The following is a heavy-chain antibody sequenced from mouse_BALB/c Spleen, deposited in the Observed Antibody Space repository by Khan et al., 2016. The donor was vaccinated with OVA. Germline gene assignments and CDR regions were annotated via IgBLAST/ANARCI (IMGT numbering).Heavy chain of an antibody. CDR3: ARAYYRYDGYYAMDY. CDR2: VLGGGNT. D-gene: IGHD2-14*01. Sequence: QVQLKESGPGLVAPSQSLSITCTVSGFSLSRYNIHWVRQPPGKGLEWLGMVLGGGNTDYNSTLKSRLSISKDNSTSQVFLKMNSLQTDDSAMYYCARAYYRYDGYYAMDYWGQGTSVTVSS. CDR1: GFSLSRYN. V-gene: IGHV2-6-4*01. J-gene: IGHJ4*01.